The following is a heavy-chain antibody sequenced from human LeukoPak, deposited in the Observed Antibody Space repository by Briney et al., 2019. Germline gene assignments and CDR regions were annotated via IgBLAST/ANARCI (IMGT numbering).Heavy chain of an antibody. V-gene: IGHV4-61*02. Sequence: SETLSLTCTVSGGSISSGNYYWSWIRQPAGKGLEWIGRIYSSGSTNYNPSLKSRVTISVDTSKNQFSLKLSSVTAADTAVYYCARATYYYDSSGYYPYYYYYMDVWGKGTTVTVSS. CDR1: GGSISSGNYY. CDR3: ARATYYYDSSGYYPYYYYYMDV. CDR2: IYSSGST. J-gene: IGHJ6*03. D-gene: IGHD3-22*01.